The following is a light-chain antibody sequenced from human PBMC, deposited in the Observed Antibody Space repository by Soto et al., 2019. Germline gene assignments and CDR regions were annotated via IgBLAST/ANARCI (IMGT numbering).Light chain of an antibody. CDR1: QSISDT. J-gene: IGKJ5*01. CDR3: QQTDSFPIT. V-gene: IGKV3D-15*01. CDR2: DAS. Sequence: ELVMPQSPATLSVSPGGRATLSCRASQSISDTLAWYQQKPGQAPRLVIYDASLRANGVPARFSGSGSGTHFTLTISSLQPEDFGTYYCQQTDSFPITFGQGTRLE.